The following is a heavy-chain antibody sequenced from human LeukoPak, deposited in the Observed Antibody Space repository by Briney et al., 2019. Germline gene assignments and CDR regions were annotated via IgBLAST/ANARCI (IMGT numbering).Heavy chain of an antibody. CDR1: GGSISSSSYS. D-gene: IGHD5-18*01. V-gene: IGHV4-39*07. CDR2: VSHSGST. J-gene: IGHJ4*02. Sequence: PSETLSLTCTVSGGSISSSSYSWGWIRQPPGKGLEWIGSVSHSGSTNYNPSLKSRVTISVDTSKNQFSLKLSSVTAADTAVYYCARGLTPAGDTAMATYYFDYWGQGTLVTVSS. CDR3: ARGLTPAGDTAMATYYFDY.